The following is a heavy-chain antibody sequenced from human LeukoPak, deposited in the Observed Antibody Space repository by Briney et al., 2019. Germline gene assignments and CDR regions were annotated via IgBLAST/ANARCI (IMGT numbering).Heavy chain of an antibody. D-gene: IGHD2-15*01. V-gene: IGHV3-48*01. CDR1: GFTVSSNY. Sequence: AGGSLRLSCAASGFTVSSNYMNWVRQAPGKGLEWVSYISSSSSTIYYADSVKGRFTISRDNAKNSLYLQMNSLRAEDTAVYYCASWGYCSGGSCYGPEYYYYMDVWGQGTLVTVSS. CDR3: ASWGYCSGGSCYGPEYYYYMDV. J-gene: IGHJ6*03. CDR2: ISSSSSTI.